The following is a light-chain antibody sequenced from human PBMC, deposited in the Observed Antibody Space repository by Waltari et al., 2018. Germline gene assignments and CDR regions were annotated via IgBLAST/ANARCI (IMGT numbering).Light chain of an antibody. Sequence: DIQMTQSPSSLSASVGDRVTITCRASQGIRNYLGWFQQKPGKGPKSLIYAASSLQSGVPSKFSGHGSGTNFPLTISSLPPEDFSTYYCQQYKSYPPTFGGGTKVEIK. V-gene: IGKV1-16*02. CDR1: QGIRNY. J-gene: IGKJ4*01. CDR2: AAS. CDR3: QQYKSYPPT.